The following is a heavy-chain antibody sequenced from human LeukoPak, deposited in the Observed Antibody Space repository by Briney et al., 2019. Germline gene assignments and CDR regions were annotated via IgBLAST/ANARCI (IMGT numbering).Heavy chain of an antibody. CDR1: GFTFSNYW. D-gene: IGHD4-23*01. CDR3: VRVGVAYGGFDY. V-gene: IGHV3-74*01. J-gene: IGHJ4*02. Sequence: GGSLRLSCAASGFTFSNYWMHWVRQAPGKGLVWVSRIDNDGSSISSADSVKGRFTISRDNAKNTLYLQMNSLRAEDTAVYYCVRVGVAYGGFDYWGRESWSPSPQ. CDR2: IDNDGSSI.